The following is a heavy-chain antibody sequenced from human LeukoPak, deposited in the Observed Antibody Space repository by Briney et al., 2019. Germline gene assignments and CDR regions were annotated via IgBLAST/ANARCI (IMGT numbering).Heavy chain of an antibody. J-gene: IGHJ4*02. CDR2: ISYDGSNK. CDR1: GFTFSSYA. D-gene: IGHD6-19*01. Sequence: GGSLRLSCAASGFTFSSYAMHWVRQAPGKGLEWVAVISYDGSNKYYADSVKGRFTISRDNSKNTLYLQMNSLRAEDTAVYYCVRGSTRAGPRVIAVAGTLDYWGQGTLVTVSS. V-gene: IGHV3-30-3*01. CDR3: VRGSTRAGPRVIAVAGTLDY.